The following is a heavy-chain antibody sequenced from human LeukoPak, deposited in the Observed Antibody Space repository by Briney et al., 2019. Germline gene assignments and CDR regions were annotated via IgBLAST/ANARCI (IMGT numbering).Heavy chain of an antibody. J-gene: IGHJ4*02. CDR1: GGSITFGSYY. V-gene: IGHV4-61*02. D-gene: IGHD3-16*02. CDR2: IYTSGRT. CDR3: ARARVIPASFDD. Sequence: PSETLSLTCTVSGGSITFGSYYWTWIRQPAGKGLEWIGRIYTSGRTFYNPSLKSRVTISMDTSMNQLSLRLNSVTAADTAVYYCARARVIPASFDDWGQGALVTVSS.